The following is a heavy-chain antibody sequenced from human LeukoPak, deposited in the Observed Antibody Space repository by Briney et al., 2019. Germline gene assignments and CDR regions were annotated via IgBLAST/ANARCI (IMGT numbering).Heavy chain of an antibody. Sequence: SETLSLTCAVSGVSISNYYWSWIRQPPGKGLEWIGYIYYSGSTNYNPSLKSRVTISVDTSKNQFSLKLSSVTAADTAVYYCASTRYYHDSSGYYPVPFFDYWGQGTLVTVSS. J-gene: IGHJ4*02. CDR2: IYYSGST. V-gene: IGHV4-59*01. CDR1: GVSISNYY. D-gene: IGHD3-22*01. CDR3: ASTRYYHDSSGYYPVPFFDY.